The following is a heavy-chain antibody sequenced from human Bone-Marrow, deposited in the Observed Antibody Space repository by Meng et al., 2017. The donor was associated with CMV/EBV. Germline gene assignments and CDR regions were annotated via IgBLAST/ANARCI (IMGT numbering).Heavy chain of an antibody. CDR1: GYTFTGYY. CDR3: ARAPHYYDSSGYYAVYDY. V-gene: IGHV1-2*02. CDR2: INPNSGGT. Sequence: ASVKVSCKASGYTFTGYYMHWVRQAPGQGLEWMGWINPNSGGTNYAQKFQGRVTMTRDTSISTAYMELSSLRSEDTAVYYCARAPHYYDSSGYYAVYDYWGQGTLVTVSS. J-gene: IGHJ4*02. D-gene: IGHD3-22*01.